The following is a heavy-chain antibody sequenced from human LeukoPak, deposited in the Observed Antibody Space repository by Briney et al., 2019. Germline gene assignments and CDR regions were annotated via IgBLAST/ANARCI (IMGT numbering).Heavy chain of an antibody. J-gene: IGHJ4*02. V-gene: IGHV5-51*01. CDR3: ARSMVRGVISSTLDY. Sequence: GESLKISCKGSGYSFTTYWIGWVRQMPGKGLEWMGIIYPGDSDTRYSPSFQGQVTISADKSINPAYLQWSSLKASDTAMYYCARSMVRGVISSTLDYWGQGTLVTVSS. D-gene: IGHD3-10*01. CDR2: IYPGDSDT. CDR1: GYSFTTYW.